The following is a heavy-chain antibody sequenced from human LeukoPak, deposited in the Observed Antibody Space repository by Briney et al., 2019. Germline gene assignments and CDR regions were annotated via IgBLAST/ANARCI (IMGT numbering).Heavy chain of an antibody. CDR3: ARAPSEIGGYYPEYFRH. Sequence: SGGSLRLSCAASGFTLSSYWMHWVRQAPGKGLLWVSRIKSDGRTNYADSVKGRFTISRDNAKNTVSLQMNSLRAEDTGVYYCARAPSEIGGYYPEYFRHWGQVTLVIVSS. V-gene: IGHV3-74*01. J-gene: IGHJ1*01. CDR2: IKSDGRT. D-gene: IGHD3-22*01. CDR1: GFTLSSYW.